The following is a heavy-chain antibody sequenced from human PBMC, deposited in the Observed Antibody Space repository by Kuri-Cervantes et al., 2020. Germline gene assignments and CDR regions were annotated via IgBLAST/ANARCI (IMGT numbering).Heavy chain of an antibody. V-gene: IGHV3-43*01. D-gene: IGHD2-2*01. CDR3: AKDITKYQLLSCPDY. CDR2: ISWDGGST. Sequence: GESLKISCAASGFTFDDYTMHWVRQAPGKGLEWVSLISWDGGSTYYADSVKGRFTISRDNSKNSLYLQMNSLRTEDTALYYCAKDITKYQLLSCPDYWGQGTLVTVSS. CDR1: GFTFDDYT. J-gene: IGHJ4*02.